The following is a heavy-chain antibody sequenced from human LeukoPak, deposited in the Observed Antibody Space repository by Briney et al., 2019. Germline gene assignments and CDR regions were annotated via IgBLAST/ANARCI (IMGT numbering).Heavy chain of an antibody. CDR2: INAGNGNT. Sequence: ASVKVSCKAFGYIFSNYGISWVRQAPGQRLEWMGWINAGNGNTKYSQKFQGRVTITRDTSASTAYMELSSLRSEDTAVYYCARDCSDFIDVWGQGTTVTVSS. V-gene: IGHV1-3*01. D-gene: IGHD2-15*01. J-gene: IGHJ6*02. CDR1: GYIFSNYG. CDR3: ARDCSDFIDV.